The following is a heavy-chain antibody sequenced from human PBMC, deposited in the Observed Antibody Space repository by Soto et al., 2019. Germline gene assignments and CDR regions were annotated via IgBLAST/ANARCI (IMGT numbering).Heavy chain of an antibody. CDR3: ARRGYSYGTGYYFDY. CDR1: GFTFSSYG. V-gene: IGHV3-33*01. D-gene: IGHD5-18*01. CDR2: IWYDGSNK. J-gene: IGHJ4*02. Sequence: QVQLVESGGGVVQPGRSLRLSCAASGFTFSSYGMHWVRQAPGKGLEWVAVIWYDGSNKYYADSVKGRFTISRDNSKNTLYLQMTSLRAEDTAVYYCARRGYSYGTGYYFDYWGQGTLVTVSS.